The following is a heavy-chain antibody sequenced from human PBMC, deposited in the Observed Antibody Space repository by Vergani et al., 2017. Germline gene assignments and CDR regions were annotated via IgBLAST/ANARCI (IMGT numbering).Heavy chain of an antibody. J-gene: IGHJ4*02. V-gene: IGHV3-30*02. Sequence: QVQLVQSGGGVVQPGGSLRLSCVASGFTFNRYGMQWVRQAPGKGLEWVAYVLYDRKNEYYADSVKGRFIVSRDNSNDALYLQMNSLRTDGTSVYYCARDLAYCHEGSCALWGQGSVVTVSS. D-gene: IGHD2-21*01. CDR1: GFTFNRYG. CDR2: VLYDRKNE. CDR3: ARDLAYCHEGSCAL.